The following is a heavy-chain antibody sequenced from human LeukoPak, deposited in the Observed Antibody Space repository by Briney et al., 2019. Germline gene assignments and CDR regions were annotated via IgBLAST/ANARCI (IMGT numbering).Heavy chain of an antibody. V-gene: IGHV3-23*01. J-gene: IGHJ6*03. CDR3: AKLGDWNYYYYMDV. Sequence: GGSLRLSCAASGFIFSSYALSWVRQAPGKGLEWVSAISGSGGSTYYADSVKGRFTISRDNSKNTLYLQMNSLRAEDTAVYYCAKLGDWNYYYYMDVWGKGTTVTVSS. D-gene: IGHD2-21*01. CDR2: ISGSGGST. CDR1: GFIFSSYA.